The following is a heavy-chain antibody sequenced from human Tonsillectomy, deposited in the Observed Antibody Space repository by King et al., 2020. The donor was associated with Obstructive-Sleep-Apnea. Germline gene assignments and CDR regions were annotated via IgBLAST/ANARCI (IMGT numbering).Heavy chain of an antibody. D-gene: IGHD3-10*01. V-gene: IGHV3-9*01. CDR1: VFTFDDYA. J-gene: IGHJ6*02. CDR2: ISWNSGTI. CDR3: VKGDYGSGQSGGDV. Sequence: DVQLVESGGGLVQPGRSLRLSCAGSVFTFDDYAMHWVRQAPGKGLEWVSGISWNSGTIGYVDSVKGRFTISRDNAKNSLYLQMNSLRAEDTALYYCVKGDYGSGQSGGDVWGQGTTVTVSS.